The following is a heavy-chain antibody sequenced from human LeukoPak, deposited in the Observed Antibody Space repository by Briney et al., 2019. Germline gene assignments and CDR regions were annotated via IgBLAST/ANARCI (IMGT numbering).Heavy chain of an antibody. CDR2: INHSGST. CDR3: ASAVGGWGAFDI. CDR1: GGSFSGYY. V-gene: IGHV4-34*01. Sequence: PSKTLSLTCAAYGGSFSGYYWSWIRQPPGKGLEWIGEINHSGSTNYNPSLKNRVTISVDTSKNQFFLQQISVTAADTTADYYASAVGGWGAFDIWGQGTMVTVSS. J-gene: IGHJ3*02. D-gene: IGHD3-16*01.